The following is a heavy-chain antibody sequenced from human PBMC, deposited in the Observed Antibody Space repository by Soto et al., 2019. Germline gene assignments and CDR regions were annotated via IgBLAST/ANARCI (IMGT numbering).Heavy chain of an antibody. V-gene: IGHV6-1*01. Sequence: QSQTLSLTCAISGASVSSNSAAWHWIRQSPSRGLEWLGRTYYRSKWYNYYAVSVKSRITINPDTSKNHFSLQLNSVTPEDTAVYYCARELGTKWGDPWGQGTRVTVSS. D-gene: IGHD1-1*01. CDR2: TYYRSKWYN. J-gene: IGHJ5*02. CDR3: ARELGTKWGDP. CDR1: GASVSSNSAA.